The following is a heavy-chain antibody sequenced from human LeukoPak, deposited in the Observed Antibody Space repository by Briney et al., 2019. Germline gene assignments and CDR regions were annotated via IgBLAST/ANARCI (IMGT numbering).Heavy chain of an antibody. D-gene: IGHD3-22*01. CDR1: GASISSYY. CDR2: IYYSGSI. Sequence: SETLSLTCTVSGASISSYYWSWIRQPPGKGLEWIGDIYYSGSIKYNPSLTSRVTMSVDTSKNQFSLKLSSVTAADTALYYCAKENPSGYYNRPIDYWGQGTLVTVSS. CDR3: AKENPSGYYNRPIDY. J-gene: IGHJ4*02. V-gene: IGHV4-59*01.